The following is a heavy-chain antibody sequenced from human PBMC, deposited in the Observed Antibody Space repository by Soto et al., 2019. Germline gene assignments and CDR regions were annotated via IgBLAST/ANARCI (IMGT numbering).Heavy chain of an antibody. J-gene: IGHJ3*02. CDR1: GFTFSDYA. CDR2: ISGSGDTT. D-gene: IGHD3-22*01. Sequence: PGGSLRLSCAASGFTFSDYAMTWVRQAPGKGLEWVSSISGSGDTTYYADSVKGRFTISRDNSKNALFLQMNSLRDEDTAVFYCAKGDSLNFYDAFDTWGQGTMVTVSS. CDR3: AKGDSLNFYDAFDT. V-gene: IGHV3-23*01.